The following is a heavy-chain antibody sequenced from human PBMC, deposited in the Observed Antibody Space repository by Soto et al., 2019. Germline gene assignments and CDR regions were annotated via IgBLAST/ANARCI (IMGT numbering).Heavy chain of an antibody. J-gene: IGHJ4*02. CDR1: GYTFTSYY. Sequence: ASVKVSCKASGYTFTSYYMHWVRQAPGQGLEWMGIINPSGGSTSYAQKFQGRVTMTRDTSTSTVYMELSSLRSEDTAVYYCARGPHYYDSSGYYQFDYWGQGTLVTVSS. CDR3: ARGPHYYDSSGYYQFDY. CDR2: INPSGGST. V-gene: IGHV1-46*01. D-gene: IGHD3-22*01.